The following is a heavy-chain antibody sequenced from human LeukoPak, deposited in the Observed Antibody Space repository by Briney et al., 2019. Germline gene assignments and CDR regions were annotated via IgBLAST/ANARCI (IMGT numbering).Heavy chain of an antibody. CDR1: GGSLSGAY. D-gene: IGHD3-9*01. J-gene: IGHJ4*02. V-gene: IGHV4-34*01. CDR2: INHTGST. Sequence: PSETLSLTRTVQGGSLSGAYWTWIRQPPGKGLEWIGEINHTGSTNYNPSFKSRVTMSADTPKNQFSLNLTSVTAADTALYYCAAGPVRLARPYDFWGQGTLVTVSS. CDR3: AAGPVRLARPYDF.